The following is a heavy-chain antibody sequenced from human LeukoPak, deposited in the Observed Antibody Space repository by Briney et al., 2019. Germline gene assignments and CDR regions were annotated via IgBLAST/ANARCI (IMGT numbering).Heavy chain of an antibody. CDR2: IKTKSEGGTI. CDR1: GLTFTNAW. CDR3: STDQGGDILTGC. V-gene: IGHV3-15*07. Sequence: GGSLRLSCAASGLTFTNAWMHWVRQAPGKGLEWVGRIKTKSEGGTIDYAAPVRGRFTISRDDSENTLYLQMNSLKTEDTALYYCSTDQGGDILTGCWGQGTLVTVSS. D-gene: IGHD3-9*01. J-gene: IGHJ4*02.